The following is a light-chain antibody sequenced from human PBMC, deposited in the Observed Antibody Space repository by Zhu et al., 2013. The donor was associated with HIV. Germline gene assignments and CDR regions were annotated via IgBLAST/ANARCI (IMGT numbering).Light chain of an antibody. Sequence: EIVLTQSPGTLSLSPGERATLSCRTSQSVTNYLAWYQQKPGRAPRLLIHGASSRATGIPDRFSGSGSGTDFTLTINGLEPEDFAVYYCQQYDTSPLWTFGQGTKVEV. CDR1: QSVTNY. CDR3: QQYDTSPLWT. V-gene: IGKV3-20*01. J-gene: IGKJ1*01. CDR2: GAS.